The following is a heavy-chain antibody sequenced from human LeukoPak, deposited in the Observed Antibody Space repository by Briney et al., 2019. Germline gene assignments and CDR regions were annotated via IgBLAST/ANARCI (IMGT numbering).Heavy chain of an antibody. CDR2: TYYRSKWYN. CDR1: GDSVSSSSVA. V-gene: IGHV6-1*01. D-gene: IGHD3-10*01. Sequence: SQTLSLTCAISGDSVSSSSVAWNWIRQSPSRGLEWLGRTYYRSKWYNDYAESVKSRITINADTSKNQFSLHLNSVTPEDTALYCARDLSGGISMLRGVINDWGQGTQVTVSS. CDR3: ARDLSGGISMLRGVIND. J-gene: IGHJ4*02.